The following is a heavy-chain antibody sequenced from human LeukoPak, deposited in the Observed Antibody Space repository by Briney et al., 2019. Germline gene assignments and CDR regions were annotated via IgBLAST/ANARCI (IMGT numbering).Heavy chain of an antibody. CDR2: ISGSGDCT. D-gene: IGHD3-16*02. Sequence: GGSLRLSCAASGFTFSSYAMSWVRQAPGRGLEWVSAISGSGDCTYYADSVKGRFTISRDNSRYTLYLQMNSLRAEDTAVYYCAKDLGFVEVWGSYRSAFDYWGQGTLVTVSS. CDR1: GFTFSSYA. V-gene: IGHV3-23*01. J-gene: IGHJ4*02. CDR3: AKDLGFVEVWGSYRSAFDY.